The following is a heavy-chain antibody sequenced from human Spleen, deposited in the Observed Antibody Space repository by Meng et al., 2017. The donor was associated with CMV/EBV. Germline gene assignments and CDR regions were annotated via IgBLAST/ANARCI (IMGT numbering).Heavy chain of an antibody. Sequence: QLQRVQSGAEVKRPGASLKVSCEASGYAFSGYYIHWIRQAPGQGLEWMGRINPDNGDTKESQQFQGRVTMTRDTSIRTAYMELTRLKAGDTAVYYCARSGGTYGYSFDTWGQGTLVTVSS. CDR1: GYAFSGYY. D-gene: IGHD5-18*01. CDR3: ARSGGTYGYSFDT. CDR2: INPDNGDT. J-gene: IGHJ4*02. V-gene: IGHV1-2*06.